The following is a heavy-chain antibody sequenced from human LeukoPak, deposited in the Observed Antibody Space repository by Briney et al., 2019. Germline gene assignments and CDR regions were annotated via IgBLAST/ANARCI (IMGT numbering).Heavy chain of an antibody. CDR2: ISSSSSYI. CDR1: GFTFSSYS. D-gene: IGHD3-9*01. V-gene: IGHV3-21*01. Sequence: PGGSLRLSCAASGFTFSSYSMKWVRQAPGKGLESVSSISSSSSYIYYADSVKGRFTISRDNAKNSLYLQMNSLRAEDTAVYYCAREVGYYDILTGYYKSRFDPWGQGTLVTVSS. J-gene: IGHJ5*02. CDR3: AREVGYYDILTGYYKSRFDP.